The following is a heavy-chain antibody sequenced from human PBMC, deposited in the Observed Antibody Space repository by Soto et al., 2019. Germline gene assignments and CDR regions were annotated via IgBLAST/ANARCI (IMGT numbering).Heavy chain of an antibody. D-gene: IGHD2-21*02. CDR2: ILGSGTHT. CDR1: GFTFSSFT. Sequence: EVQLVESGGGLVKPGGSLRLSGAASGFTFSSFTMNWARQPPGKGLEWVSSILGSGTHTFYTDSVKGRFTISRDNAKNSLYLQMSDMRAEDTAVYYCARDPTAGDYWGQGTLVTVSS. J-gene: IGHJ4*02. CDR3: ARDPTAGDY. V-gene: IGHV3-21*01.